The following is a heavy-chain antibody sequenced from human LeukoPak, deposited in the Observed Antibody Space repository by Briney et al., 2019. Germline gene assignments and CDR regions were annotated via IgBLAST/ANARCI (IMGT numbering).Heavy chain of an antibody. J-gene: IGHJ4*02. CDR3: AREILGYCSSTSCYRGYYFDY. Sequence: GGSLRLSCAASGFTFSSYSMNWVRQAPGKGLEGVSYISISSSTIYYADSVKGRFTISRDNAKNSLYLQMNSLRAEDTAVYYCAREILGYCSSTSCYRGYYFDYWGQRTLVTVSS. D-gene: IGHD2-2*02. V-gene: IGHV3-48*01. CDR1: GFTFSSYS. CDR2: ISISSSTI.